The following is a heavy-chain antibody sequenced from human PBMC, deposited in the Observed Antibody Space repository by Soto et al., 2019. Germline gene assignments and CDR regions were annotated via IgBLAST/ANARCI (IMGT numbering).Heavy chain of an antibody. Sequence: PSETLSLTCTVSGGSISSYYWSWIRQPPGKGLEWIGYIYYSGSTNYNPSLKSRVTISVDTSKNQFSLKLSSVTAADTAVYYCARGPYHDFWSGYQVGYYGMDVWGQGTTVTVSS. V-gene: IGHV4-59*01. J-gene: IGHJ6*02. CDR1: GGSISSYY. D-gene: IGHD3-3*01. CDR3: ARGPYHDFWSGYQVGYYGMDV. CDR2: IYYSGST.